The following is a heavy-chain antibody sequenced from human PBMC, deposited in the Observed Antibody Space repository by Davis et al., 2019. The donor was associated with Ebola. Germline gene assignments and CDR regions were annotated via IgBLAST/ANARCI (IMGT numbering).Heavy chain of an antibody. J-gene: IGHJ6*04. D-gene: IGHD5-12*01. CDR1: GFTFGAYA. CDR2: ISWHTVKT. V-gene: IGHV3-9*01. CDR3: AKDKGSGYYNEANMNNFYYYYAMDV. Sequence: GGSLRLSCEASGFTFGAYAMHWVRQPPGQGLEWVASISWHTVKTGYSDSVTGRFTISRDNAKKSLYLEMNNVKLEDAASYYCAKDKGSGYYNEANMNNFYYYYAMDVWGKGTTVTVSS.